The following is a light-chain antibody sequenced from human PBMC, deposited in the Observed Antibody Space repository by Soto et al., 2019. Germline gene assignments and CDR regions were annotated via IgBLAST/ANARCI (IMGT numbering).Light chain of an antibody. Sequence: QSALPQPASVSASPGPSIAISCTGTTSDVGGYNDVSWYQQHPGKAPKLMLYDVSNRPSGVSNRFSGSKSGNTASLTISGFQAEDEADYYCSSYTSSTTYVCGTGTKLTVL. V-gene: IGLV2-14*01. CDR1: TSDVGGYND. CDR2: DVS. J-gene: IGLJ1*01. CDR3: SSYTSSTTYV.